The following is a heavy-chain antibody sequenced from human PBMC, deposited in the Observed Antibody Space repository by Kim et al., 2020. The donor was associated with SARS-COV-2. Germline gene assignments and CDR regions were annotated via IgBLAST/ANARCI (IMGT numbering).Heavy chain of an antibody. CDR1: GFTFSSYA. CDR3: ARNPPPPDYDFWSGYFPPYYYYDMDV. CDR2: ISCDGSNK. V-gene: IGHV3-30-3*01. J-gene: IGHJ6*03. D-gene: IGHD3-3*01. Sequence: GGSLRLSCAASGFTFSSYAMHWVRQAPGKGLEWVAVISCDGSNKYYADSVKGRFTISRDNSKNTLYLQMNSLRAEDTAVYYCARNPPPPDYDFWSGYFPPYYYYDMDVWGKGTTVTVSS.